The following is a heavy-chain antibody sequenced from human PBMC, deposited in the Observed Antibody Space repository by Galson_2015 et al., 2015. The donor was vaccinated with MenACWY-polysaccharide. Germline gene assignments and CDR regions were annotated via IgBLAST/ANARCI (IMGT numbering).Heavy chain of an antibody. V-gene: IGHV3-30-3*01. CDR3: ARDPVLRFSSNWFDP. J-gene: IGHJ5*02. CDR1: GFTFSSYA. CDR2: ISYDGSNK. Sequence: SLRLSCAASGFTFSSYAMHWVRQAPGKGLEWVAVISYDGSNKYYADSVKGRFTISRDNSKNTLYLQMNSLRAEDTAVYYCARDPVLRFSSNWFDPWGQGTLVTVSS. D-gene: IGHD3-3*01.